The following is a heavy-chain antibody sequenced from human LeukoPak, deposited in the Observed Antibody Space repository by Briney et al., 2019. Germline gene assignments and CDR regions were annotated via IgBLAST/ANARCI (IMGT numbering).Heavy chain of an antibody. J-gene: IGHJ4*02. CDR3: AKDWGYYGSGRYHFDY. Sequence: GGSLRLSCAASGFTFSSYAMNWVRQAPGKGLEWVSSTSGSGGSTYYADSVKGRFTISRDNSKDTLFLQMNSLRAEDTAVYYCAKDWGYYGSGRYHFDYWGQGTLVSVSS. D-gene: IGHD3-10*01. CDR1: GFTFSSYA. CDR2: TSGSGGST. V-gene: IGHV3-23*01.